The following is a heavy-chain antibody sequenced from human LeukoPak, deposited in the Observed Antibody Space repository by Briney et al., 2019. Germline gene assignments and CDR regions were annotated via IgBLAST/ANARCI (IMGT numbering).Heavy chain of an antibody. CDR2: VYYSGST. CDR1: GSSIHSSSHY. CDR3: ARITFVVEGYGMDV. D-gene: IGHD2-21*01. Sequence: PSETLSLTCTVSGSSIHSSSHYWGWIRQSPGKGLEGIGSVYYSGSTYYHPSLKSRVTISVDTSKNQFSLSLSSVTAADTAVYYCARITFVVEGYGMDVWGQGTTVTVSS. V-gene: IGHV4-39*07. J-gene: IGHJ6*02.